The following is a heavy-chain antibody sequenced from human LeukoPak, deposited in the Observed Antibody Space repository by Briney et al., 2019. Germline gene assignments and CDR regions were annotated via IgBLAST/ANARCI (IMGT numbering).Heavy chain of an antibody. CDR3: ARDNEYNWNDPFDY. D-gene: IGHD1-20*01. V-gene: IGHV1-69-2*01. CDR2: VDPEDGQT. J-gene: IGHJ4*02. Sequence: VDPEDGQTIYAEKFQGRLTITADRAKDTDYMELSRLRSDDTAVYYCARDNEYNWNDPFDYWGQGTLVTVSS.